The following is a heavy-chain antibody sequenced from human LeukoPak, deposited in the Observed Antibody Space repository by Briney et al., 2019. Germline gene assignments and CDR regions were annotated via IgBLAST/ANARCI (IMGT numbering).Heavy chain of an antibody. Sequence: GGSLRLSCAASGFTVSSNYMNWVRQAPGKGLEWVSSISSRSSYIYYADSVKGRFTISRDNAKNSLYLELHSLRAEDTAVYYCARQYYDIWSGYYTADYYFDYWGQGTLVTVSS. CDR2: ISSRSSYI. D-gene: IGHD3-3*01. V-gene: IGHV3-21*06. J-gene: IGHJ4*02. CDR3: ARQYYDIWSGYYTADYYFDY. CDR1: GFTVSSNY.